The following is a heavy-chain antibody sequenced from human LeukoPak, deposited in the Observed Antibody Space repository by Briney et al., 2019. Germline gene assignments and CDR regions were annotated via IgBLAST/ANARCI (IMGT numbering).Heavy chain of an antibody. CDR1: GFIFSNYA. Sequence: GASLRLSCAASGFIFSNYAMSWVRQAPGKGLEWVSAIVGRGSSTYYADSVKGRFTISRDNFKNTLYLQLNRLRAEDTAVYYCAKWGDYDILTGYYDSDYWGQGTLVTVSS. V-gene: IGHV3-23*01. CDR2: IVGRGSST. D-gene: IGHD3-9*01. J-gene: IGHJ4*02. CDR3: AKWGDYDILTGYYDSDY.